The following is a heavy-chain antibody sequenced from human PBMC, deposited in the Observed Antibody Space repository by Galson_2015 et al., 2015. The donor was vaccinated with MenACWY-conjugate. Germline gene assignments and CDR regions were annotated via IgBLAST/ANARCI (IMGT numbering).Heavy chain of an antibody. CDR2: IDPHNSNT. CDR3: ARHPPGGRGMDV. D-gene: IGHD1-26*01. V-gene: IGHV5-51*01. Sequence: QSGAEVKKPGESLKISCKGSGYSFTNYWIDWVRQMPGRGLEWMGLIDPHNSNTRYSPSFQGQVTISADESISTAFLQWSSLKASDTAMYYCARHPPGGRGMDVWGRGTTVTVSS. J-gene: IGHJ6*02. CDR1: GYSFTNYW.